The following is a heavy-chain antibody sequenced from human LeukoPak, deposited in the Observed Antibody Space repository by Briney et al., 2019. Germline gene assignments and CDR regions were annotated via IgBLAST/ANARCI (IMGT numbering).Heavy chain of an antibody. CDR2: INHSGST. V-gene: IGHV4-34*01. CDR1: GGSFSGYY. CDR3: ARGGNVYYYDSSGYLPC. D-gene: IGHD3-22*01. J-gene: IGHJ4*02. Sequence: PSETLSLTCAVYGGSFSGYYWSWIRQPPGKGLEWIGEINHSGSTNYNPSLKSRVTISVDTSKNQFSLKLSSVTAADTAVYYCARGGNVYYYDSSGYLPCWGQGTLVTVSS.